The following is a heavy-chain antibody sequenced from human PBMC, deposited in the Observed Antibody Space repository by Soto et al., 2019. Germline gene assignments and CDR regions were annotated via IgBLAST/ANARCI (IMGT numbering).Heavy chain of an antibody. Sequence: QLHLVQSGAVVKKPGASVTVSCSASGYPVTAYYMHWVRQAPGRGLEWMGGINPATGAAKYTQTFQGGVTMTSDPSTSTVFMELSGLTSEDTAVFYCARGGGVGVAGSAAFDMWGQGTLVTVSS. V-gene: IGHV1-2*02. D-gene: IGHD3-3*01. CDR3: ARGGGVGVAGSAAFDM. J-gene: IGHJ3*02. CDR2: INPATGAA. CDR1: GYPVTAYY.